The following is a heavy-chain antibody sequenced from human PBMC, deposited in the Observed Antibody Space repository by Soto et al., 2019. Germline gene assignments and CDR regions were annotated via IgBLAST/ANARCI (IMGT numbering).Heavy chain of an antibody. V-gene: IGHV3-11*01. CDR3: AREKWVVPAEPHDY. J-gene: IGHJ4*02. D-gene: IGHD2-2*01. CDR2: ISSSGSTI. Sequence: GGSLRLSCAASGFTFSDYYMSWIRQAPGKGLEWVSYISSSGSTIYYADSVKGRFTISRDNAKNSLYLQMNSLRAEDTAVYYCAREKWVVPAEPHDYWGQGTLVTVSS. CDR1: GFTFSDYY.